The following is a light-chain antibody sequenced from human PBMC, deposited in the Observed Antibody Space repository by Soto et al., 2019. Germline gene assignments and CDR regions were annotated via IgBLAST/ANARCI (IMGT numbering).Light chain of an antibody. CDR2: EDS. J-gene: IGLJ3*02. CDR3: SSYSSGMWV. V-gene: IGLV6-57*01. Sequence: NFMLTQPRSVSESPGKTVTISCTRSSGSIASYHVQWYQQRPGSSPTTVIYEDSQRPAGVPDRFSGPIDRASNSASLTISGLKPEEEANNYCSSYSSGMWVLGGGTKRPAL. CDR1: SGSIASYH.